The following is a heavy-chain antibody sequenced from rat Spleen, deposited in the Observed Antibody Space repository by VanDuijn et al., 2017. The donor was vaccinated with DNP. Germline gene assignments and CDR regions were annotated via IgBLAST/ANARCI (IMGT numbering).Heavy chain of an antibody. CDR3: AREVYPYAMDA. V-gene: IGHV5-25*01. J-gene: IGHJ4*01. CDR1: GFTFSNYY. D-gene: IGHD1-11*01. CDR2: ISTSGSRT. Sequence: EVQLVESGGGLVQPGRSLKLSCAASGFTFSNYYMAWVRQAPKKGLEWVATISTSGSRTYYPDSVNGRFTISRDNAKSSLYLQMNSLKSDDTAKDFWAREVYPYAMDAWGQGASVTVSS.